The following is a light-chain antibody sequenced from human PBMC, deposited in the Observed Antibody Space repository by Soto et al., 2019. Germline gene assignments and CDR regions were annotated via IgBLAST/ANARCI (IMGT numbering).Light chain of an antibody. J-gene: IGKJ4*01. CDR1: QSVSSAY. CDR3: QQYGTSPLT. V-gene: IGKV3-20*01. Sequence: VLTQSPGTLSLSPGERATLSCRASQSVSSAYLAWYQQKPGQAPRLLIYGASSRASGIPDKFSGSGSGTDVILTISRLEPEDFAVYYCQQYGTSPLTFGGGTKLEIK. CDR2: GAS.